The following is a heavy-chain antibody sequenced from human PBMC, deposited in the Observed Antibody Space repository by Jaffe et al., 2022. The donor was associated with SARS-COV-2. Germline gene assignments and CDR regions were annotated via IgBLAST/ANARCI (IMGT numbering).Heavy chain of an antibody. J-gene: IGHJ4*02. Sequence: QVQLVESGGGLVKPGGSLRLSCAASGFTFSDYYMNWIRQAPGKGLEWVSYISSSSSSTNYADSVRGRFTISRDNAKNSLYLQMNSLRAEDTAVYYCATREMGATATYWGQGTLVTVSS. V-gene: IGHV3-11*06. CDR2: ISSSSSST. CDR1: GFTFSDYY. CDR3: ATREMGATATY. D-gene: IGHD1-26*01.